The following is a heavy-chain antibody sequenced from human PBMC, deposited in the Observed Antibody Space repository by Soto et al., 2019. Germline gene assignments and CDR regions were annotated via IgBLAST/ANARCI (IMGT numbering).Heavy chain of an antibody. D-gene: IGHD3-10*01. Sequence: GGSLRLSCAASGFTFSSYSMNWVRQAPGKGLEWVSYISSSSSTIYYADSVKGRFTISRDNAKNSLYLQMKSLRDEDTAVYYCARVFVIITPRTSSYGMDVWGQGTTVTVSS. J-gene: IGHJ6*02. CDR3: ARVFVIITPRTSSYGMDV. CDR1: GFTFSSYS. V-gene: IGHV3-48*02. CDR2: ISSSSSTI.